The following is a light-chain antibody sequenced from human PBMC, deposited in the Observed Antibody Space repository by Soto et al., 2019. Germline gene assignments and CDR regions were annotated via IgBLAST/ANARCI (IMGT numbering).Light chain of an antibody. V-gene: IGKV1-5*03. Sequence: DIQMTQSPSTLSASVGDRVTITCRAGQSISSWLAWYQQKPGKAPKLLIYKASSLESAVPSRFSGSASGTEFTLTINSLQPDDFATYFCQQYSSYPETFGQGTKV. CDR2: KAS. J-gene: IGKJ1*01. CDR1: QSISSW. CDR3: QQYSSYPET.